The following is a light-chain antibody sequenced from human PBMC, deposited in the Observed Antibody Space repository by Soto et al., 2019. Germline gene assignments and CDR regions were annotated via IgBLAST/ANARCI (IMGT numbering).Light chain of an antibody. CDR2: EVS. CDR3: SSYAGSYNFV. J-gene: IGLJ1*01. CDR1: SSDVDYSNS. V-gene: IGLV2-8*01. Sequence: QSALTQPPSASGSPGQSVTISCTATSSDVDYSNSVCWHQQHPGKAPKLMIYEVSKRATGVPDRFSGSKPGNTASLTVSGLQAEDEADYYCSSYAGSYNFVFGTGTKLTVL.